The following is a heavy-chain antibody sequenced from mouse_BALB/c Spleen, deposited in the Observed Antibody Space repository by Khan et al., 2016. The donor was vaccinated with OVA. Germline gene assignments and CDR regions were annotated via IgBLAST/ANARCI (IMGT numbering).Heavy chain of an antibody. Sequence: QIQLVQSGPELVRPGVSVKLSCKGSGYTFTDYAMHWVKQSHAKSLEWIGLISSYSGNTNYKQKFKGKATMTVDKSSSTAYMELARLTSEDSAIYYCTRPAYDGYYDYWGQGTTLTVSS. V-gene: IGHV1S137*01. J-gene: IGHJ2*01. CDR2: ISSYSGNT. CDR1: GYTFTDYA. CDR3: TRPAYDGYYDY. D-gene: IGHD2-3*01.